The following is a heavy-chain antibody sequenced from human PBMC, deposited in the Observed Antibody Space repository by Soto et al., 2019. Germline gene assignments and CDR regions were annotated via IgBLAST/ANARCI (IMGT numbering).Heavy chain of an antibody. Sequence: EVELMESGGGLVQPGGSLRLSCAASGFPFSTYPMNWVRQVPGKGLEWVSGISGSGISTFYADSVKGRFTISRDNSKTSLYLQLNRLRAEYTALYYCVKLPVTTASYYYFGMDVWGQWTTVTVSS. CDR1: GFPFSTYP. D-gene: IGHD4-4*01. CDR2: ISGSGIST. J-gene: IGHJ6*02. CDR3: VKLPVTTASYYYFGMDV. V-gene: IGHV3-23*01.